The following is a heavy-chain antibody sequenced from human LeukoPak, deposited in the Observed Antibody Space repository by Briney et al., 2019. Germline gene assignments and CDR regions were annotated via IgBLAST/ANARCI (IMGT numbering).Heavy chain of an antibody. CDR3: ARVGATSGHYYYMDV. J-gene: IGHJ6*03. V-gene: IGHV4-59*01. D-gene: IGHD1-26*01. Sequence: SETLSLTCTVSGGSISSYYWSWIRQPPGKGLEWIGYIYYSGSTNYNPSLKSRVTISVDTSKNQFSLKLNSVTAADTAVYYCARVGATSGHYYYMDVWGKGTTVTVSS. CDR2: IYYSGST. CDR1: GGSISSYY.